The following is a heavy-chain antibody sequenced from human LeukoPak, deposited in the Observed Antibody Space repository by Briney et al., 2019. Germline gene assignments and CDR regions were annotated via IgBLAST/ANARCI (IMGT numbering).Heavy chain of an antibody. CDR1: GGSISGYH. Sequence: SETLSLTCSVSGGSISGYHWSWIRQPPGKGLEWIGHIYYSGSSGSTFYNASLKSRVTISVDTSKNQFSLNLSSVAAADTAVYYCAKGSPHRGDWFDPWGQGTLVTVSS. D-gene: IGHD3-10*01. CDR3: AKGSPHRGDWFDP. V-gene: IGHV4-59*01. J-gene: IGHJ5*02. CDR2: IYYSGSSGST.